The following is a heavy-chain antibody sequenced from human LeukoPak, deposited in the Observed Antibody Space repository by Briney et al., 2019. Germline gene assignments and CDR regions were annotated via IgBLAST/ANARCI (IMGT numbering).Heavy chain of an antibody. V-gene: IGHV3-66*01. D-gene: IGHD1-14*01. Sequence: GGSLRLSCEVSGSRTSIFYMSCFRKAPGKGRECASVTYSSGGTYYADSVKGRFTISRANARNTVYLQMNSLRGEDTAIYYCAGNHPFDPWGQGTLVTVSS. CDR2: TYSSGGT. J-gene: IGHJ5*02. CDR3: AGNHPFDP. CDR1: GSRTSIFY.